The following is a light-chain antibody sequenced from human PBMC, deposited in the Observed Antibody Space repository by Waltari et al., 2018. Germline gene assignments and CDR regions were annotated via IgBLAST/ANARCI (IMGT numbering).Light chain of an antibody. Sequence: DIQMTQSPSSLSSSVGTSVTISCRASQSISSYFYWYQQKPGKAPKLLIFAASSLESGGPSRFSGSGAATDFTLTITSLQPEDFATYYCQQSHSAPRTFGQGTKVEIK. J-gene: IGKJ1*01. CDR1: QSISSY. CDR2: AAS. V-gene: IGKV1-39*01. CDR3: QQSHSAPRT.